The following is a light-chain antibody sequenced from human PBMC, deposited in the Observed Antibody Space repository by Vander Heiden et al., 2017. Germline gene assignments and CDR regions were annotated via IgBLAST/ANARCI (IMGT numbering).Light chain of an antibody. V-gene: IGKV1-39*01. CDR1: QSSHSY. CDR2: AVS. CDR3: QQSYSTPLT. J-gene: IGKJ4*01. Sequence: DLQTTQSPSSLSASVGDRDTITCRASQSSHSYLIWYQSQQRNAHTLLIYAVSSLQSGVPSRFSCSGSGTDFTLTSSSLKPEEFATYYGQQSYSTPLTFGGGTKVEIK.